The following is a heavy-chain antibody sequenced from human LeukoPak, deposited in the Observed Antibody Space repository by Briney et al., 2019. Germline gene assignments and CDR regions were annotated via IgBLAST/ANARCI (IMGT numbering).Heavy chain of an antibody. CDR3: AKGIVSGDTAHGDYYYYMDV. CDR1: GFTFSSYG. V-gene: IGHV3-30*02. Sequence: GGSLRLSCAASGFTFSSYGMHWVRQAPGKGLEWVAFIWYDGSNKYYADSVKGRFTISRDNSKNTLYLQMNSLRAEDTAVYYCAKGIVSGDTAHGDYYYYMDVWGKGTTVTISS. J-gene: IGHJ6*03. D-gene: IGHD5-18*01. CDR2: IWYDGSNK.